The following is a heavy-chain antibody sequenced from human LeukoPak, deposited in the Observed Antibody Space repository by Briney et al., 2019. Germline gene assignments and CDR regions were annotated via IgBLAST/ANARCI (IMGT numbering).Heavy chain of an antibody. CDR3: AIDPSNTSDWKICFDY. J-gene: IGHJ4*02. CDR1: GYTFTGYY. V-gene: IGHV1-18*04. Sequence: ASVKVSCKASGYTFTGYYMHWVRQAPGQGLGWMGWISTYNGDTNYAQKFQGRVTVTTDRSTSTAYMELRSLRSDDTAVYYCAIDPSNTSDWKICFDYWGQGTLVTVSS. D-gene: IGHD6-19*01. CDR2: ISTYNGDT.